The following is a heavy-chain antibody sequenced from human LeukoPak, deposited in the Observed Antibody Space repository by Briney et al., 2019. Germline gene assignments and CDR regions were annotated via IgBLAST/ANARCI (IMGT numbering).Heavy chain of an antibody. J-gene: IGHJ6*04. CDR3: AKEGAASWDVDV. D-gene: IGHD4/OR15-4a*01. Sequence: GGSLRLSXAASGFIFIGYGMHWVRLAPGKGPEGVAFIRPNGHDTYYGDSVRGRFMISRDNSKNTVDLQMNSLRGDDTATYYCAKEGAASWDVDVWGKGTTVTVSS. CDR1: GFIFIGYG. V-gene: IGHV3-30*02. CDR2: IRPNGHDT.